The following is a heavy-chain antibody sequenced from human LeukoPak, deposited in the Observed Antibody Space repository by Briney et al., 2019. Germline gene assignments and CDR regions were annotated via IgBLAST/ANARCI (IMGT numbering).Heavy chain of an antibody. D-gene: IGHD4-17*01. CDR3: ARDQRSGDYWFDP. V-gene: IGHV4-59*01. J-gene: IGHJ5*02. CDR1: GGSISSYY. Sequence: PSETLSLTCTVSGGSISSYYWSWIRQPPRKGLEWIGYIYYTGSTNYTTSLKSRVTISVDTSKNQFSLKLSSVTAADTAVYYCARDQRSGDYWFDPWGQGTLVTVSS. CDR2: IYYTGST.